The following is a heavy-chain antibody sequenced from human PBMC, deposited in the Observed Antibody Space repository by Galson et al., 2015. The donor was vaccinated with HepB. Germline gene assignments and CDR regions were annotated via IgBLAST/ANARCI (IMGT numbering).Heavy chain of an antibody. V-gene: IGHV1-18*01. Sequence: QSGAEVKKPGESLRISCTASGYTFTGHSISWVRQAPGQGLEWMGWITAYNGATRYAQKVQGRVTMTTDTSTSTAYMELRSLRSDDTAVYYCARESRSCTSTGCSYWYFDLWGHGTLVTVSS. CDR1: GYTFTGHS. CDR2: ITAYNGAT. D-gene: IGHD2-2*01. CDR3: ARESRSCTSTGCSYWYFDL. J-gene: IGHJ2*01.